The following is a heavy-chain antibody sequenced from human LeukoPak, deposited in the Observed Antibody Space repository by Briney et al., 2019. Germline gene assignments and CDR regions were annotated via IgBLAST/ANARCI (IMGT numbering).Heavy chain of an antibody. CDR2: ISSGSSAR. D-gene: IGHD3-3*01. V-gene: IGHV3-48*01. Sequence: GGSLRLSCAASGFTFSSHSMNWVRQTPGKGLEWVSYISSGSSARYYADSVKGRFTISRDDARNSLYLQMDSLRAEDTAVYYCARMSGSRLPGYWGQGTLVTVSS. CDR3: ARMSGSRLPGY. J-gene: IGHJ4*02. CDR1: GFTFSSHS.